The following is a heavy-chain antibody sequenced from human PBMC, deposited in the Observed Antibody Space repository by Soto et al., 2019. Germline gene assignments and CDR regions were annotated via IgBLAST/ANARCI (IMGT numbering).Heavy chain of an antibody. Sequence: QVQLLQSGGEEKRPGPSVKVSCKTSSNTFSNYGITWVRQAPGQPLEWLERISLYSDGTNYAQKFQARVSMTTDTTTTTAYMELRGLKSDDTAVYYCAKVVPGAEAWFGPWGHGTLVNVSS. CDR1: SNTFSNYG. V-gene: IGHV1-18*01. CDR3: AKVVPGAEAWFGP. J-gene: IGHJ5*02. D-gene: IGHD2-2*01. CDR2: ISLYSDGT.